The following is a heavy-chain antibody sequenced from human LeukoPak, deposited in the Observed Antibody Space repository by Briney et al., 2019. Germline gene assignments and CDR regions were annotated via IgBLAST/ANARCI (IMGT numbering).Heavy chain of an antibody. J-gene: IGHJ4*02. CDR3: ARVSNMVRAPLYFDY. V-gene: IGHV1-69*04. CDR2: IIPILGIA. CDR1: GGTFSSYA. Sequence: ASVKVSCKASGGTFSSYAISWVRQAPGQGLEWMGRIIPILGIANYAQKFQGRVTNTADKSTSTAYMELSSLRSEDTAVYYCARVSNMVRAPLYFDYWGQGTLVTVSS. D-gene: IGHD3-10*01.